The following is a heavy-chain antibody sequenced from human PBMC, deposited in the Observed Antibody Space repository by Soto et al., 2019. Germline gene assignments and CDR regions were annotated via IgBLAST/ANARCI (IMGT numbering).Heavy chain of an antibody. J-gene: IGHJ5*02. CDR1: GGSISSYY. CDR2: IYYSGST. CDR3: ARVSGDFWSGYSNWFDP. V-gene: IGHV4-59*01. D-gene: IGHD3-3*01. Sequence: SETLSLTCTVSGGSISSYYWSWIRQPPGKGLEWIGYIYYSGSTNYNPSLKSRVTISVDTSKNQFSLKLGSVTAADTAVYYCARVSGDFWSGYSNWFDPWGQGTLVTVSS.